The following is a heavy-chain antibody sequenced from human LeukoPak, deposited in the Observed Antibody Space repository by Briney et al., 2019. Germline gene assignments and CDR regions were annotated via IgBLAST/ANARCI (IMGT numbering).Heavy chain of an antibody. V-gene: IGHV3-23*01. CDR1: GFSFSNYG. CDR3: ARRRTTGPHNWFDS. J-gene: IGHJ5*01. D-gene: IGHD1-1*01. Sequence: GGSLRLSCVASGFSFSNYGMTWVRQAPGRGLEWVSGIGGSDDRIEYAASVRGRFAISRDNSKNTLYLQMNSLRAEDSAVYICARRRTTGPHNWFDSWGQGNLVTVSS. CDR2: IGGSDDRI.